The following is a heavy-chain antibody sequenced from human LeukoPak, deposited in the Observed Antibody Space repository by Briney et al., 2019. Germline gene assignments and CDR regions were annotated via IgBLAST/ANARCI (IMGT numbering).Heavy chain of an antibody. V-gene: IGHV1-69*13. CDR3: VRDFPMIQTYFEY. J-gene: IGHJ4*02. D-gene: IGHD3-22*01. Sequence: ASVKVSCKASGGTFSSYAISWVRQAPGQGLEWMGGIIPIFGTANYAQKFQGRVTITADESTSTAYLELRSLRSDDTAVYYCVRDFPMIQTYFEYWGQGTLVTVSS. CDR1: GGTFSSYA. CDR2: IIPIFGTA.